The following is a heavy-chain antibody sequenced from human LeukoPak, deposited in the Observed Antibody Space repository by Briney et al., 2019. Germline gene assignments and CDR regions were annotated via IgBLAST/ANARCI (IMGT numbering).Heavy chain of an antibody. D-gene: IGHD6-19*01. CDR1: GFTFSSYS. CDR3: ARSSGWYGRSYFDY. J-gene: IGHJ4*02. CDR2: ISSSSSNI. V-gene: IGHV3-48*04. Sequence: GGSLRLSCAASGFTFSSYSMNWVRQAPGKGLEWVSYISSSSSNIYYADSVKGRLTISRDNAKNSLYLQMNSLRAEDTAVYYCARSSGWYGRSYFDYWGQGTLVTVSS.